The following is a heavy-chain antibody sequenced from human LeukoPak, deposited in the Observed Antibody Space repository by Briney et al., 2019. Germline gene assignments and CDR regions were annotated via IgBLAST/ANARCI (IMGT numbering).Heavy chain of an antibody. CDR3: ARQSSATIVSAFAF. V-gene: IGHV3-33*01. CDR2: IWYDGSNK. Sequence: PGESLRLSCAASGFTFNTFDMHWVRQAPGKGREWVAVIWYDGSNKYYADSVKGRFTISRDNSKNTLYLQMNSLRAEDTAVYYCARQSSATIVSAFAFWGQGTMVTVSS. J-gene: IGHJ3*01. CDR1: GFTFNTFD. D-gene: IGHD2-15*01.